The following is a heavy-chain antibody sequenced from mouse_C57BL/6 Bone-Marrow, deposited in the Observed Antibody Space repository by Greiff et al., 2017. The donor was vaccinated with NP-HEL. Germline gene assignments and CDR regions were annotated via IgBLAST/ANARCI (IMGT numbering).Heavy chain of an antibody. CDR2: IRSKSNNYAT. CDR3: VRHYDYGFDY. J-gene: IGHJ2*01. CDR1: GFSFNTYA. Sequence: EVQLVESGGGLVQPKGSLKLSCAASGFSFNTYAMNWVRQAPGKGLEWVARIRSKSNNYATYYADSVKDRFTISRDDSESMLYLQMNNLKTEDTAMYYCVRHYDYGFDYWGQGTTLTVSS. V-gene: IGHV10-1*01. D-gene: IGHD2-4*01.